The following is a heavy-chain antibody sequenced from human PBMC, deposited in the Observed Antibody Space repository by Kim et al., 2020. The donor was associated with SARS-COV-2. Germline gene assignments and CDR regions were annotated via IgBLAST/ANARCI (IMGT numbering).Heavy chain of an antibody. D-gene: IGHD6-19*01. CDR2: IYPGDSDT. Sequence: GESLKISCKGSGYSFTSYWIGWVRQMPGKGLEWMGIIYPGDSDTRYSPSFQGQVTISADKSISTAYLQWSSLKASDTAMYYCARRVAVAGPRGGPMDYWGQGTLVTVSS. V-gene: IGHV5-51*01. CDR1: GYSFTSYW. J-gene: IGHJ4*02. CDR3: ARRVAVAGPRGGPMDY.